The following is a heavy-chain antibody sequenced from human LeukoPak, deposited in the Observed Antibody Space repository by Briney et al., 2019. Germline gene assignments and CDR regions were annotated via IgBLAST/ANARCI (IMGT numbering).Heavy chain of an antibody. CDR1: GFTFSNYG. CDR2: ISASGGDT. V-gene: IGHV3-23*01. CDR3: AKPLSGGTPGY. Sequence: GGSLRLSCVAPGFTFSNYGMSWVRQAPGKGLEWVSGISASGGDTYYADAVMGRFTISKDNSKSMLYLQMNSLRDEDTAVYYCAKPLSGGTPGYWGQGTLVTVSS. J-gene: IGHJ4*02. D-gene: IGHD7-27*01.